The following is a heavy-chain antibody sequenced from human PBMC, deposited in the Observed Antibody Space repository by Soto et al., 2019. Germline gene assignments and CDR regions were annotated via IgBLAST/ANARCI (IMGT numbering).Heavy chain of an antibody. V-gene: IGHV3-7*01. D-gene: IGHD2-2*01. J-gene: IGHJ3*02. Sequence: GGSLRLSCAASGFTFSNYWMSWVRQAPGKGLEWVANINQDGSEKYYVDSVRGRFTISRDNAKNSLNLQMNSLRAEDTAVYYCARYCSSASCSDSFDIWGPGAVVTVSS. CDR2: INQDGSEK. CDR1: GFTFSNYW. CDR3: ARYCSSASCSDSFDI.